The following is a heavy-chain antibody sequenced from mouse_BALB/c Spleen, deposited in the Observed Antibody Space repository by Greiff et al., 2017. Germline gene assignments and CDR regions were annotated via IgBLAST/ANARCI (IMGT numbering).Heavy chain of an antibody. Sequence: VQLQQSGPDLVKPSQSLSLTCTVTGYSITSGYSWHWIRQFTGNKLEWMGYIHYSGSTNYNPSLKSRISITRDTSKNQFFLQLNSVTTEDTATYYCTRGLGRADYWGQGTTLSVSS. D-gene: IGHD3-3*01. J-gene: IGHJ2*01. CDR3: TRGLGRADY. V-gene: IGHV3-1*02. CDR2: IHYSGST. CDR1: GYSITSGYS.